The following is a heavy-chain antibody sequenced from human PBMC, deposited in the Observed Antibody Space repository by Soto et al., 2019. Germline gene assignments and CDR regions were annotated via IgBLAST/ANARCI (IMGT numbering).Heavy chain of an antibody. CDR3: ARASRYCTNGVCYLYYYYGMDV. Sequence: LSLTCAVYGGSFSGYYWSWIRQPPGKGLEWIGEINHSGSTNYNPSLKSRVTISVDTSKNQFSLKLSSVTAADTAVYYCARASRYCTNGVCYLYYYYGMDVWGQGTTVTVSS. D-gene: IGHD2-8*01. CDR1: GGSFSGYY. V-gene: IGHV4-34*01. CDR2: INHSGST. J-gene: IGHJ6*02.